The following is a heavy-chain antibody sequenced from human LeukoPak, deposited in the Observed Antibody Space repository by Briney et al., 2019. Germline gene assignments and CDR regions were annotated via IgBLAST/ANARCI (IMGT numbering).Heavy chain of an antibody. CDR3: ASGSGH. CDR1: GFTFSSDA. V-gene: IGHV3-30-3*01. Sequence: GGSLRLSCAASGFTFSSDAMHWVRQAPGEGLEWMTVISHNGNEKYYADSVKGRFTISRDNSKSALYLQMNSLRDEDTAVFYCASGSGHWGQGTLVTVSS. D-gene: IGHD2-2*03. CDR2: ISHNGNEK. J-gene: IGHJ4*02.